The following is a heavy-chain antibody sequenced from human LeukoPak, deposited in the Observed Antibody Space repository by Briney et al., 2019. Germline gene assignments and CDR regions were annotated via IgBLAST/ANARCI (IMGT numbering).Heavy chain of an antibody. CDR2: IIPIFGTA. Sequence: SVKVSCKASGGTFSSYAISWVRQAPGQGLEWMGRIIPIFGTANYAQKFQGRVAITTDESTSTAYMELSSLRSEDTAVYYCARSSGSDDAFDIWGQGTMVTVSS. V-gene: IGHV1-69*05. CDR1: GGTFSSYA. D-gene: IGHD3-22*01. J-gene: IGHJ3*02. CDR3: ARSSGSDDAFDI.